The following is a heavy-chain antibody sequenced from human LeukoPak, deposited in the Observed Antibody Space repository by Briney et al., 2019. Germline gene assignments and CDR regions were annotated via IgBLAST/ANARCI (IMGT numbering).Heavy chain of an antibody. V-gene: IGHV4-39*01. D-gene: IGHD6-19*01. CDR1: GGSISSSSYY. CDR2: IYYSGST. CDR3: ARLYSGSRPPDY. Sequence: ASETLSLTCTVSGGSISSSSYYWGWIRQPPGKGLEWIGSIYYSGSTYYNPSLKSRVTISVDTSKNQLSLKLSSVTAADMAVYYCARLYSGSRPPDYWGQGTLVTVSS. J-gene: IGHJ4*02.